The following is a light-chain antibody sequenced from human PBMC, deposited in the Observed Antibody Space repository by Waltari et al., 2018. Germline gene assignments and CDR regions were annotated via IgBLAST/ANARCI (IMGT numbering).Light chain of an antibody. Sequence: DIVMTQSPLSLPVTPAEPASIPCRSSQSLLHRNGYNYLDWYLQKPGQSPQLLIYLGSNRASGVPDRFSGSGSGTDFTLKISRVEAEDVGVYYCMQSLQALWTFGPGTKVEIK. J-gene: IGKJ1*01. CDR1: QSLLHRNGYNY. CDR2: LGS. V-gene: IGKV2-28*01. CDR3: MQSLQALWT.